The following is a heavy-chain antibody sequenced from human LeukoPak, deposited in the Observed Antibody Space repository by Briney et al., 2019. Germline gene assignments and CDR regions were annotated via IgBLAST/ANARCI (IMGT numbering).Heavy chain of an antibody. CDR3: AREGELIDGYNSDY. V-gene: IGHV3-33*01. CDR1: GFTFSSYG. CDR2: IWYDGSNQ. J-gene: IGHJ4*02. Sequence: PGGSLRLSCAASGFTFSSYGMHWVRQAPGKGLEWVAVIWYDGSNQYYADSVKGRFTISRDNSKNTLYLQMNSLRAEDTAVYYCAREGELIDGYNSDYWGQGTLVTVSS. D-gene: IGHD5-24*01.